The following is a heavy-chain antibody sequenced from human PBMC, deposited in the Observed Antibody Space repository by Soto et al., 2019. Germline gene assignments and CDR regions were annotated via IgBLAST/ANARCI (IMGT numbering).Heavy chain of an antibody. CDR2: IYWDDDK. J-gene: IGHJ4*02. D-gene: IGHD6-19*01. CDR3: AHRPSGWYYFDY. Sequence: QITLKESGPTLVKPTQTLTLTCTFSGFSLSTSGVGVGWIRQPPGKALEWLALIYWDDDKRYSPSLKSRLTIXKXTAKNQVVLTMTNMDPVDTATYYCAHRPSGWYYFDYWGQGTLVTVSS. CDR1: GFSLSTSGVG. V-gene: IGHV2-5*02.